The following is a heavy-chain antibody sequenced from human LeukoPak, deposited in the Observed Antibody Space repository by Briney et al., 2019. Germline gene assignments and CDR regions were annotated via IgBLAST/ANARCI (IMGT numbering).Heavy chain of an antibody. V-gene: IGHV1-46*01. CDR3: ARDEEERYYYDSSGGYYYYGMDV. Sequence: ASVKVSCKASGYTFTSYYMHWVRQAPGQGLEWMGIINPSGGSTSYAQKFQGRVTMTRDTSTSTVYMELSSLRSEDTAVYYCARDEEERYYYDSSGGYYYYGMDVWGQGTTVTVSS. CDR2: INPSGGST. CDR1: GYTFTSYY. D-gene: IGHD3-22*01. J-gene: IGHJ6*02.